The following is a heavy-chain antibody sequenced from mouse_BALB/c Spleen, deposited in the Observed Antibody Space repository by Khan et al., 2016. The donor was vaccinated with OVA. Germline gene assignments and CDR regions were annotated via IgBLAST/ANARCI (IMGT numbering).Heavy chain of an antibody. J-gene: IGHJ2*01. CDR2: ISSSDST. D-gene: IGHD2-14*01. CDR3: ARWDYRYDGYVDY. CDR1: GDSITSGY. V-gene: IGHV3-8*02. Sequence: VQLVESGPSLVKPSQTLFLTCSVTGDSITSGYWNWIRKFPGNKLEYMGYISSSDSTFYNPSLKSRISITRDTSKNQYYLQLNSVTTEDTATYYCARWDYRYDGYVDYWGQDTTLTVSS.